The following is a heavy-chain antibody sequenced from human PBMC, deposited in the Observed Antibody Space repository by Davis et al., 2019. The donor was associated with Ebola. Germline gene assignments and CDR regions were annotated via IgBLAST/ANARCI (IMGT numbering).Heavy chain of an antibody. Sequence: SLKISCAASGFTFDDYAMHWVRQAPGKGLEWVSGISWNSGSIGYADSVKGRFTISRDNAKNSLYLQMDSLRAEDTAVYYCTKDFDYENAYWGQGSLVTVSS. J-gene: IGHJ4*02. CDR3: TKDFDYENAY. V-gene: IGHV3-9*01. D-gene: IGHD4-17*01. CDR1: GFTFDDYA. CDR2: ISWNSGSI.